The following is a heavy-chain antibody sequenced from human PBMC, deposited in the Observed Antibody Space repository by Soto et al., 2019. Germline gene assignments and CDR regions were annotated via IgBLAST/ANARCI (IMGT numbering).Heavy chain of an antibody. CDR3: AKRFTLFGEVNLSPDFDY. D-gene: IGHD3-3*01. CDR1: GFTFSSHA. V-gene: IGHV3-23*01. J-gene: IGHJ4*02. Sequence: EVQLLESGGGLVQPEGSLRLSCAASGFTFSSHAMSWVRQAPGKGLEWVSAISYSGINTYYTDSVKGRFTIPRDNSKNTLYLQMNSLRVEDTAIYYCAKRFTLFGEVNLSPDFDYWGQGTLVTVSS. CDR2: ISYSGINT.